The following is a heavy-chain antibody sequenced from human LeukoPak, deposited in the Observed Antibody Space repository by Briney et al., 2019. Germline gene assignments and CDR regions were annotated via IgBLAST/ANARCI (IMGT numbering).Heavy chain of an antibody. CDR3: ARGKDTLAAAEDY. J-gene: IGHJ4*02. CDR1: DYSISSGYY. V-gene: IGHV4-38-2*02. Sequence: SETLSLTCTVSDYSISSGYYWGWIRQPPGKGLEWIGSIYYSGSTYYNPSLKSRVTISVDTSKNQFSLKLSSVTAADTAVYYCARGKDTLAAAEDYWGQGTLVTVSS. D-gene: IGHD6-13*01. CDR2: IYYSGST.